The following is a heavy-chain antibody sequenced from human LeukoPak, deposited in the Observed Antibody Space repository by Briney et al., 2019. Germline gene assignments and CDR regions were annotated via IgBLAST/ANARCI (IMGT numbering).Heavy chain of an antibody. CDR2: ISGSGGST. J-gene: IGHJ4*02. CDR1: GFTFSNYG. Sequence: GGSLRLSCAASGFTFSNYGMHWVRQAPGKGLEWVSAISGSGGSTYYADSVKGRFTISRDNSKNTLYLQMNSLRAEDTAVYYCAKGGSGSSDYWGQGTLVTVSS. D-gene: IGHD3-10*01. V-gene: IGHV3-23*01. CDR3: AKGGSGSSDY.